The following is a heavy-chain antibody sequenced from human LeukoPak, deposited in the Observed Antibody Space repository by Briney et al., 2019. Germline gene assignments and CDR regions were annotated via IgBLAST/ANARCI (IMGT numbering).Heavy chain of an antibody. Sequence: PGGSLRLSCAASGFTLSSYWMSWVRQAPGKGLEWVANIKQDGSEKYYVDSVKGRFTISRDNAKNSLYLQMNSLRAEDTAVYYCARDEEGGDYWGQGTLVTVSS. J-gene: IGHJ4*02. D-gene: IGHD1-26*01. CDR1: GFTLSSYW. V-gene: IGHV3-7*01. CDR3: ARDEEGGDY. CDR2: IKQDGSEK.